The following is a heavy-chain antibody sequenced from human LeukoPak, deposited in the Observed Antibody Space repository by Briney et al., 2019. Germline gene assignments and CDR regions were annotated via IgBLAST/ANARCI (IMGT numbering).Heavy chain of an antibody. J-gene: IGHJ4*02. CDR3: ARDGSYDSSGYYQPFDY. V-gene: IGHV3-66*01. D-gene: IGHD3-22*01. CDR1: GFTVRSNY. CDR2: IYSGGST. Sequence: GGSLRLSCAASGFTVRSNYMSWVRQAPGKGLEWVSVIYSGGSTYYADSVKGRFTISRDNSKNTLYLQMNSLRAEDTAVYYCARDGSYDSSGYYQPFDYWGQGTLVTVSS.